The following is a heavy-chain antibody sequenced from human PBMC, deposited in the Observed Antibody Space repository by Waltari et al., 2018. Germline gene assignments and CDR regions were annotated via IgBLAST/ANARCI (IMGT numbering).Heavy chain of an antibody. D-gene: IGHD6-19*01. V-gene: IGHV3-30*18. J-gene: IGHJ6*02. CDR3: AKDRGIAVAIYGMDV. CDR1: GFTFSSYG. CDR2: ISYDGSNK. Sequence: QVQLVESGGGVVQPGRSLRLSCAASGFTFSSYGMHWVRQAPGKGLEWVAVISYDGSNKYYADSVKGRFTISRDNSKNTLYLQMNSLRAEDTAVYYCAKDRGIAVAIYGMDVWGQGTTVTVSS.